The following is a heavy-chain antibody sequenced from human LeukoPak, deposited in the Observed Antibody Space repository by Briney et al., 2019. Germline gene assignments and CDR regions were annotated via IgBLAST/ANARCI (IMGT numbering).Heavy chain of an antibody. D-gene: IGHD2-2*01. J-gene: IGHJ4*02. CDR2: INPNSGGT. CDR1: GYTFTGYY. V-gene: IGHV1-2*02. CDR3: ARESCSSTSCYAYEDY. Sequence: ASVKVSCKASGYTFTGYYMHWVRQAPGQGLEWMGWINPNSGGTNYAQKFQGRVTMTRDTAISTAYMELSRLRSEDTAVYYCARESCSSTSCYAYEDYWGQGTLVTVSS.